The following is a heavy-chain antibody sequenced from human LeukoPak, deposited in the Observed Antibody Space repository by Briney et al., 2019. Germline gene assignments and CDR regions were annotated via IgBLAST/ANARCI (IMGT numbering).Heavy chain of an antibody. D-gene: IGHD3-10*01. V-gene: IGHV3-21*01. CDR2: ITSSSSYI. CDR3: ARGSESYYKDAFDI. CDR1: GFTFTSYT. Sequence: RGGSLRLSCAASGFTFTSYTMNWVRQAPGKGLEWVSSITSSSSYIYYADSVKGRFTISRDNTKNSLYLQMNSLRAEDTAVYYCARGSESYYKDAFDIWGQGTMVTVSS. J-gene: IGHJ3*02.